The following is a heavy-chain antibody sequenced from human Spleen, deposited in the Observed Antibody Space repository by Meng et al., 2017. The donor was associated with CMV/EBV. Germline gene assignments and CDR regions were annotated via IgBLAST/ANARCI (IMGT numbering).Heavy chain of an antibody. CDR2: INPNSGGT. CDR1: GYTFTGYY. V-gene: IGHV1-2*02. J-gene: IGHJ4*02. D-gene: IGHD2-21*01. CDR3: ALLSGGHIVVVIGY. Sequence: KASGYTFTGYYLHWARQAPGQGLEWMGWINPNSGGTNYAQKFQGRVTMTRDTSITTAYMELSRLRSDDTAVYYCALLSGGHIVVVIGYWGQGTLVTVSS.